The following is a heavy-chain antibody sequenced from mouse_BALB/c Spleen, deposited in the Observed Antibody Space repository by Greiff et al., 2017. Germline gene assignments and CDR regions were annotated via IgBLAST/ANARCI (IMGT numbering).Heavy chain of an antibody. D-gene: IGHD2-4*01. CDR2: INPYNDGT. V-gene: IGHV1-14*01. CDR1: GYTFTSYV. CDR3: ARSPNMITMSFAY. J-gene: IGHJ3*01. Sequence: VQLQQSGPELVKPGASVKMSCKASGYTFTSYVMHWVKQKPGQGLEWIGYINPYNDGTKYNEKFKGKATLTSDKSSSTAYMELSSLTSEDSAVYYCARSPNMITMSFAYWGQGTLVTVSA.